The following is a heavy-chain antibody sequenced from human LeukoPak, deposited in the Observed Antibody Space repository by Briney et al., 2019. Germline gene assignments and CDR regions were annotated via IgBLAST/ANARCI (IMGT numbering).Heavy chain of an antibody. Sequence: SETLSLTCTVSGGSISSYYWSWIRQPPGKGLEWIGYIYYSGSTNYNPSLKSRVTISVDTSKNQFSLKLSSVTAADTAVYYCARADSRRARIDYWGQGTLVTVSS. J-gene: IGHJ4*02. CDR1: GGSISSYY. D-gene: IGHD3-22*01. CDR3: ARADSRRARIDY. V-gene: IGHV4-59*01. CDR2: IYYSGST.